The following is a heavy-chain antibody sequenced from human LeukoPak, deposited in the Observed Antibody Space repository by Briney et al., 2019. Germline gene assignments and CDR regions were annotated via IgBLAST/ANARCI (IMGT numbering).Heavy chain of an antibody. Sequence: SVKVSCKASGGTFSSYAISWVRQAPGQGLEWMGRIIPILGIANYAQKFQGRVTITADKSTSTAYMELGSLRSEDTAVYYCARVGHYYDSSGQEFDYWGQGTLVTISS. CDR2: IIPILGIA. CDR3: ARVGHYYDSSGQEFDY. V-gene: IGHV1-69*04. D-gene: IGHD3-22*01. CDR1: GGTFSSYA. J-gene: IGHJ4*02.